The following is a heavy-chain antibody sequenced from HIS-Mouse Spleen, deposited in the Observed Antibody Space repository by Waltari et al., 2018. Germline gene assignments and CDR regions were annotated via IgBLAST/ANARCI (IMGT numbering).Heavy chain of an antibody. V-gene: IGHV4-39*07. CDR3: AREIPYSSSWYDWYFDL. Sequence: QLQLQESGPGLVKPSATLSLTCTVSCCSISSSSYHWGWTRQPPGKGLEWIGSIYYSGSTYYNPSLKSRVTISVDTSKNQFSLKLSSVTAADTAVYYCAREIPYSSSWYDWYFDLWGRGTLVTVSS. J-gene: IGHJ2*01. D-gene: IGHD6-13*01. CDR2: IYYSGST. CDR1: CCSISSSSYH.